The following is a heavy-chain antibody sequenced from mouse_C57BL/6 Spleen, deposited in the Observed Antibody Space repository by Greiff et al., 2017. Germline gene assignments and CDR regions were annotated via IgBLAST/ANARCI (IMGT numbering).Heavy chain of an antibody. Sequence: EVQVVESGGDLVKPGGSLKLSCAASGFTFSSYGMSWVRQTPDKRLEWVATISSGGSYTYYPDSVKGRFTISSDNAKNTLYLQMSSLKSEDTAMYYCARQDYGNFFAYWGQGTLVTVSA. V-gene: IGHV5-6*01. CDR1: GFTFSSYG. D-gene: IGHD2-1*01. J-gene: IGHJ3*01. CDR3: ARQDYGNFFAY. CDR2: ISSGGSYT.